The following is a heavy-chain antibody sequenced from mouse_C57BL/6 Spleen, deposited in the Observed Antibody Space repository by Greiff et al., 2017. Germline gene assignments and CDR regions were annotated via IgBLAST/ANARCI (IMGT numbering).Heavy chain of an antibody. Sequence: VQLQQSGAELVRPGTSVKVSCKASGYAFSNYLIEWVKQRPGQGLEWIGVINPGSGGTNYNEKFKGKATLTADKSSSTAYMQLSSLTSEDSVVYFCARSITTVVARDYWGQGTSVTVSS. CDR1: GYAFSNYL. D-gene: IGHD1-1*01. J-gene: IGHJ4*01. CDR3: ARSITTVVARDY. CDR2: INPGSGGT. V-gene: IGHV1-54*01.